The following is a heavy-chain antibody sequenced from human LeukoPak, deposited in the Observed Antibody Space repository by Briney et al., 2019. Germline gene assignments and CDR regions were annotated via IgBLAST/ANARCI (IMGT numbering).Heavy chain of an antibody. CDR2: ISGSCGST. CDR1: GFTISSCA. V-gene: IGHV3-23*01. D-gene: IGHD3-10*01. J-gene: IGHJ6*01. Sequence: GGSLSLSCAASGFTISSCANCWVRHPPPTGLERVSAISGSCGSTYYEHSVKGRFTISRDNSKNTLYLQMNSLRAGDTAVYYCARFATPILYYYGMDVWGQGTRVSVSS. CDR3: ARFATPILYYYGMDV.